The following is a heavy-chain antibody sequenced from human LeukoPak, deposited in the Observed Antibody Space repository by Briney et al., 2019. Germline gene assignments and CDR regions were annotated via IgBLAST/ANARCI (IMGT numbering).Heavy chain of an antibody. D-gene: IGHD5-12*01. Sequence: PGGSLRLSCAASGFTFSSYEMNWVRQAPGKGLEWVSYISSSGSTIYYADSVKGRFTISRDNAKNSLYLQMNSLRAEDTAVYYCAKDRDSGYDHGGGFDYWGQGTLVTVSS. V-gene: IGHV3-48*03. CDR1: GFTFSSYE. J-gene: IGHJ4*02. CDR3: AKDRDSGYDHGGGFDY. CDR2: ISSSGSTI.